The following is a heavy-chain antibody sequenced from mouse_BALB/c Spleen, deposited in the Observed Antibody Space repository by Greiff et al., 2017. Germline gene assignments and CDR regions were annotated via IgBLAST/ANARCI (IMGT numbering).Heavy chain of an antibody. V-gene: IGHV5-17*02. Sequence: EVKLVESGGGLVQPGGSRKLSCAVSGFTFSSFGMHWVRQAPEKGLEWVAYINSGSTTIYYADTVKGRFTISRDNPKNTLFLQMTSLRSEDTAMYYCARLGHWWAMDNWGQGTSVTVSS. J-gene: IGHJ4*01. CDR1: GFTFSSFG. CDR2: INSGSTTI. CDR3: ARLGHWWAMDN. D-gene: IGHD1-1*02.